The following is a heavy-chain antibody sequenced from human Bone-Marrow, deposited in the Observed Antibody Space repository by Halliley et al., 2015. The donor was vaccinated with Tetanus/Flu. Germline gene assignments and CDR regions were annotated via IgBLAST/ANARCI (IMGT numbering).Heavy chain of an antibody. J-gene: IGHJ4*02. CDR2: INPNSGGT. CDR3: VRGGYSYGHEVDY. V-gene: IGHV1-2*04. D-gene: IGHD5-18*01. Sequence: QLVQSGAEVKKPGASVKVSCAASGYTFAHYYIHWVRQAPGQGLEWMGWINPNSGGTNYAQKFQDWVTMTKDTSISTAYMELSRLKYDDPAVYYCVRGGYSYGHEVDYWGQGTLVTVSS. CDR1: GYTFAHYY.